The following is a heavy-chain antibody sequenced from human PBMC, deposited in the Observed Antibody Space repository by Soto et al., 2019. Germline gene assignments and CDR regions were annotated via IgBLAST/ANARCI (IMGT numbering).Heavy chain of an antibody. CDR1: GGSITGYY. CDR3: ARVGYCTSTTCYKAHYYATEV. V-gene: IGHV4-4*07. Sequence: SETLSLTCTVSGGSITGYYWSWIRQPAGKGLEWIGRIYNSGSTDYNPSLKSRVTMSVDTSKNQFSLKLSSVTAADTAVYYCARVGYCTSTTCYKAHYYATEVWGQGTPVNVSS. CDR2: IYNSGST. D-gene: IGHD2-2*03. J-gene: IGHJ6*02.